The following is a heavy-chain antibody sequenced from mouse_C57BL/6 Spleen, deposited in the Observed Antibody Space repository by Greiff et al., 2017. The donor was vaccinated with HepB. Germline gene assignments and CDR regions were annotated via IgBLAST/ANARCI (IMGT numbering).Heavy chain of an antibody. D-gene: IGHD1-1*01. Sequence: VQLQQSGGGLVKPGGSLKLSCAASGFTFSSYAMSWVRQTPEKRLEWVATISDGGSYTYYPDNVKGRFTISRDNAKNNLYLQMSQLKSEDTAMYYCARGINYYGSRYGHAMDYWGQGTSVTVSS. CDR3: ARGINYYGSRYGHAMDY. V-gene: IGHV5-4*01. CDR2: ISDGGSYT. CDR1: GFTFSSYA. J-gene: IGHJ4*01.